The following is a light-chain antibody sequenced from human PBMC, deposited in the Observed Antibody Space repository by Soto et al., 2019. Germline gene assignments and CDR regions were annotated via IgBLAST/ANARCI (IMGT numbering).Light chain of an antibody. CDR3: QQYHIWYT. V-gene: IGKV3-15*01. J-gene: IGKJ2*01. CDR1: QSVNSH. Sequence: EIVMTQSPATLSVSPGERATLSCRASQSVNSHFAWFQQRPGQAPGLLMFEASTRSTGVPARFSASGSGTEFTLTISGLQSEDFAVYYCQQYHIWYTFGQGTELEIK. CDR2: EAS.